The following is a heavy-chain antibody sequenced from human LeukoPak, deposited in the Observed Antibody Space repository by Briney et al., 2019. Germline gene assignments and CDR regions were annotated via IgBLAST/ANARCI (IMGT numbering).Heavy chain of an antibody. CDR1: GGTFSSYA. CDR3: AAKPEKYMTTVIFGYFDY. D-gene: IGHD4-11*01. J-gene: IGHJ4*02. V-gene: IGHV1-18*01. CDR2: ISAYNGNT. Sequence: GASVKVSCKASGGTFSSYAISWVRQAPGQGLEWMGWISAYNGNTNYAQKLQGRVTMTTDTSTSTAYMELRSLRSDDTAVYYCAAKPEKYMTTVIFGYFDYWGQGTLVTVSS.